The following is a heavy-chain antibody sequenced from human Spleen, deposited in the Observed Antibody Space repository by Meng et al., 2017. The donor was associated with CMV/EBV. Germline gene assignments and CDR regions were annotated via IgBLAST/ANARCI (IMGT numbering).Heavy chain of an antibody. CDR2: IIPSVDIT. J-gene: IGHJ5*02. Sequence: KACGGTFSNYGINWVRQAPGQGLEWVGSIIPSVDITTYPQKFQGRVTISADISTSTVYMDLGSLRSDDTAVYYCAREGDGNNLFWFDPWGQGTLVTVSS. V-gene: IGHV1-69*04. CDR1: GGTFSNYG. CDR3: AREGDGNNLFWFDP. D-gene: IGHD5-24*01.